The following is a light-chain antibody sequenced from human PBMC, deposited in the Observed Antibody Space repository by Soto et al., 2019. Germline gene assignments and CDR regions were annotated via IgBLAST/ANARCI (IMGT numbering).Light chain of an antibody. CDR3: SSYTTSSSVI. CDR1: SSDIGTYDY. CDR2: DVN. Sequence: QSALTHPASVSGSPGQSIAISCNGTSSDIGTYDYVSWYQQHPGKAPKLMLFDVNHRPSGVSDRFFGSKSGNTASLTISGLQAEDEADYYCSSYTTSSSVIFGGGTKVTVL. V-gene: IGLV2-14*03. J-gene: IGLJ2*01.